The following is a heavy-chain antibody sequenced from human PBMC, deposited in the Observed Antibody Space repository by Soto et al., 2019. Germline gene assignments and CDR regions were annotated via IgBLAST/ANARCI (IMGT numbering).Heavy chain of an antibody. CDR2: IYYSGST. CDR3: ARGGGDRI. D-gene: IGHD4-17*01. CDR1: GGSISSYY. Sequence: QVQLQESGPGLVKHSETLSLTCTVSGGSISSYYWSWIRQPPGKGLEWIGYIYYSGSTNYNPSLKSRVTISVDTSKNQFSLKLSSVTAADTAVYYCARGGGDRIWCQGTLVTDSS. V-gene: IGHV4-59*01. J-gene: IGHJ4*02.